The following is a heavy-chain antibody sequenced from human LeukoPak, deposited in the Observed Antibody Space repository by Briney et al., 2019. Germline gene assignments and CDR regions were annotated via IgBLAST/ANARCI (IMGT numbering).Heavy chain of an antibody. CDR3: ARGREGVSDSDFDY. CDR2: MNPNSGNT. CDR1: GYTFTSYD. V-gene: IGHV1-8*03. D-gene: IGHD2-8*01. J-gene: IGHJ4*02. Sequence: ASVKASCKASGYTFTSYDINWVRQATGQGLEWMGWMNPNSGNTGYAQKSQGRVTITRNTSISTAYMELSSLRSEDTAVYYCARGREGVSDSDFDYWGQGTLVTVSS.